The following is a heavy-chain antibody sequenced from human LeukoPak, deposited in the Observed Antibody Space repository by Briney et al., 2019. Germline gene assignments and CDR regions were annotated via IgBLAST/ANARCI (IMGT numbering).Heavy chain of an antibody. CDR3: AKDLSSSWYEAPFDY. D-gene: IGHD6-13*01. J-gene: IGHJ4*02. CDR1: GFTFDDYA. CDR2: ISWNSGGI. Sequence: GGSLRLSCAASGFTFDDYAMHWVRQAPGKGLEWVSGISWNSGGIGYADSVKGRFTISRDNAKNSLYLQMNSLRAEDTALYYCAKDLSSSWYEAPFDYWGQGTLVTVSS. V-gene: IGHV3-9*01.